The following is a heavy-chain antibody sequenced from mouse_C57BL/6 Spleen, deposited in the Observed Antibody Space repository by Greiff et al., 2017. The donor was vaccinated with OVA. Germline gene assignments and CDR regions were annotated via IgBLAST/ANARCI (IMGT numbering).Heavy chain of an antibody. J-gene: IGHJ3*01. Sequence: VQLQQPGAELVKPGASVKLSCKASGYTFTSYWMHWVKQRPGQGLEWIGMIHPNSGSTNYNEKFKSKATLTVDKSSSTAYMQLSSLTSEASAGYDCARRAYGSSSWFAYWGQGTLVTVSA. CDR1: GYTFTSYW. D-gene: IGHD1-1*01. CDR2: IHPNSGST. CDR3: ARRAYGSSSWFAY. V-gene: IGHV1-64*01.